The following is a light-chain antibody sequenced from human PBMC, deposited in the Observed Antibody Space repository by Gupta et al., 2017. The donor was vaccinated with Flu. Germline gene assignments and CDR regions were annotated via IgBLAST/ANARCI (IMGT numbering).Light chain of an antibody. J-gene: IGLJ1*01. Sequence: TSSDVGGYNYVSWYQQHPGKAPKLMIYDVNKRPSGVPDRFSGSKSGNTASLTISGLQAEDEADYYCCSYAGSYNYVFGTGTKVTVL. CDR1: SSDVGGYNY. CDR2: DVN. CDR3: CSYAGSYNYV. V-gene: IGLV2-11*01.